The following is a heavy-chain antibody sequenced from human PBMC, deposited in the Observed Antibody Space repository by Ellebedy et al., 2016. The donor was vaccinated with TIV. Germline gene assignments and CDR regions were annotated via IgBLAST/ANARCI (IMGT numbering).Heavy chain of an antibody. CDR1: GFIFSGYW. V-gene: IGHV3-74*01. Sequence: PGGSLRLSCAASGFIFSGYWIHWVRQTPGKGLVWVSRISPDGRGTSYADSVKGRFTISRDNAKNTMYLQMNSLRAEDTAVYYCATGPYSYGWGYWGQGTLVTVSS. D-gene: IGHD5-18*01. J-gene: IGHJ4*02. CDR3: ATGPYSYGWGY. CDR2: ISPDGRGT.